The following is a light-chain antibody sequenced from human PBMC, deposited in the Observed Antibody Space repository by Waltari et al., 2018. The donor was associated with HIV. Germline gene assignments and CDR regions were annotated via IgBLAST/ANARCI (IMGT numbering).Light chain of an antibody. Sequence: DIQMTQSPSSLSASLGDRVVITCRASQTISVYLNWYQKKSGRAPKLLIYAATSLQDGVSSRCSGSGSGTYFSLTISSLQVEDFAVYYCQQSYRGLTFGPGTNVDV. CDR3: QQSYRGLT. CDR1: QTISVY. J-gene: IGKJ3*01. V-gene: IGKV1-39*01. CDR2: AAT.